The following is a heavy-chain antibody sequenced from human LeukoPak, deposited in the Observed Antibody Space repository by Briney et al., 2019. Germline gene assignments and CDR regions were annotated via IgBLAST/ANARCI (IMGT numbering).Heavy chain of an antibody. V-gene: IGHV4-34*01. J-gene: IGHJ4*02. D-gene: IGHD3-22*01. CDR3: ARDRNYYDSSGYYQSFDY. Sequence: SETLSLTCAVYGGSFSGYYWSWIRQPPGKGLEWIGEINHSGSTNYNPSLKSRVTISVDTSKNQFSLKLSSVTAADTAVYYCARDRNYYDSSGYYQSFDYWGQGTLATVSS. CDR2: INHSGST. CDR1: GGSFSGYY.